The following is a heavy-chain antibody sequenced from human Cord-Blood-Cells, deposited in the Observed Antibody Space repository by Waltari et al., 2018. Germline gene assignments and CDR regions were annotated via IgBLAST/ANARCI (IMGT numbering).Heavy chain of an antibody. Sequence: QLQLQESGPGLVKPSETLSLTCTVSGGSISSSSSYWGWIRPPPGKGLEWIGSIYYSGSTYYNPSLKSRVTISVDTSKNQFSLKLSSVTAADTAVYYCARPTTVTTLAGWYFDLWGRGTLVTVSS. J-gene: IGHJ2*01. CDR2: IYYSGST. D-gene: IGHD4-17*01. CDR1: GGSISSSSSY. V-gene: IGHV4-39*01. CDR3: ARPTTVTTLAGWYFDL.